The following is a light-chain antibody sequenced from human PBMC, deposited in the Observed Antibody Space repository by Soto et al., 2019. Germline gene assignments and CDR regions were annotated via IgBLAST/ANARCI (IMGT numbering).Light chain of an antibody. CDR1: SSDVGGYNY. V-gene: IGLV2-14*01. CDR2: EVS. Sequence: QSVLTQPASVSGSPGQSITISCTGTSSDVGGYNYVSWYQQHPGKVPKLIIHEVSNRPSGVSNRFSGSKSGNTASLTISGFQTEGEADYYCSSPGGSSPFYIFGTSTRVT. CDR3: SSPGGSSPFYI. J-gene: IGLJ1*01.